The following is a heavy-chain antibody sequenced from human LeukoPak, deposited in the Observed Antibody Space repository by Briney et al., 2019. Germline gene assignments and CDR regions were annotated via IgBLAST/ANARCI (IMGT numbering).Heavy chain of an antibody. CDR3: TTVPIAVAGTVW. CDR1: GFTFSSYG. J-gene: IGHJ4*02. Sequence: GGSLRLSCAASGFTFSSYGMHWVRQAPGKGLEWVGRIKSKTDGGTTDYAAPVKGRFTISRDDSKNTLYLQMNSLKTEDTAVYYCTTVPIAVAGTVWWGQGTLVTVSS. V-gene: IGHV3-15*01. CDR2: IKSKTDGGTT. D-gene: IGHD6-19*01.